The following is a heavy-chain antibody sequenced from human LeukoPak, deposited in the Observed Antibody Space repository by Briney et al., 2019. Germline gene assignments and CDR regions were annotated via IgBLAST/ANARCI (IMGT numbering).Heavy chain of an antibody. J-gene: IGHJ4*02. D-gene: IGHD3-22*01. Sequence: GGSLRLSCAASGFTFSTYGMSWVRQAPGKGLEWVSAISGSGGSTHYADSVKGRFAISRDNAKNSLCLQMNSLRAEDTAAYYCARHVVAVGFDYWGQGTLVTVSS. CDR1: GFTFSTYG. V-gene: IGHV3-23*01. CDR2: ISGSGGST. CDR3: ARHVVAVGFDY.